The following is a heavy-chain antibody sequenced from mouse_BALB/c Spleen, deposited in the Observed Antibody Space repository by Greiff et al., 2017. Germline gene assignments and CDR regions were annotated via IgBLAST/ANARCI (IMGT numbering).Heavy chain of an antibody. J-gene: IGHJ4*01. Sequence: EVQRVESGGGLVQPGGSRKLSCAASGFTFSSFGMHWVRQAPEKGLEWVAYISSGSSTIYYADTVKGRFTISRDNPKNTLFLQMTSLRSEDTAMYYCARNYRSYYAMDYWGQGTSVTVSS. D-gene: IGHD2-14*01. V-gene: IGHV5-17*02. CDR1: GFTFSSFG. CDR2: ISSGSSTI. CDR3: ARNYRSYYAMDY.